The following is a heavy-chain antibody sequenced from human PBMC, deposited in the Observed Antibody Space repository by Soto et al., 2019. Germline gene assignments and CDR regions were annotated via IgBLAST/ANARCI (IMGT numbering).Heavy chain of an antibody. D-gene: IGHD3-3*01. CDR2: INSGNGDT. CDR3: ARPGVAYDAFDI. Sequence: VKVSCKASGYTLTMYAMHWVRQAPGQRLEWMGWINSGNGDTIYSQKFQGRVTLTRDTSARTAYMALSSLRSEDTAVYYCARPGVAYDAFDIWGQGTMVTVSS. V-gene: IGHV1-3*04. CDR1: GYTLTMYA. J-gene: IGHJ3*02.